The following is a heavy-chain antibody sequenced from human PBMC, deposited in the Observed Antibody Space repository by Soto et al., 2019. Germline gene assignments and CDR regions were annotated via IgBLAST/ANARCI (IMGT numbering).Heavy chain of an antibody. D-gene: IGHD6-6*01. J-gene: IGHJ4*02. V-gene: IGHV3-23*01. CDR1: GFTFNNYA. CDR2: ISASGAYT. CDR3: AKEVIAARPYYFDH. Sequence: GGSLRLSCAASGFTFNNYAVSWARQTPGKGLEWVATISASGAYTFYADSVKGRFTISRDNSQNTLFLHMRSLRAGDTATYYCAKEVIAARPYYFDHWGQGTLVTVSS.